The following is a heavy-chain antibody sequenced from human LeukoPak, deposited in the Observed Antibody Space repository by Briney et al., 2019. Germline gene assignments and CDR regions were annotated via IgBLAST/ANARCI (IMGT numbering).Heavy chain of an antibody. CDR1: GGSISSSSYY. CDR3: ARHEPNYYDSSGRPVYFDY. CDR2: IYYSGST. D-gene: IGHD3-22*01. V-gene: IGHV4-39*01. J-gene: IGHJ4*02. Sequence: SETLSLTCTVSGGSISSSSYYWGWIRQPPGKGLEWIGSIYYSGSTYYNPSLKSRVTISVDTSKNQFSLKLSSVTAADTAVYYCARHEPNYYDSSGRPVYFDYWGQGTLVTVSS.